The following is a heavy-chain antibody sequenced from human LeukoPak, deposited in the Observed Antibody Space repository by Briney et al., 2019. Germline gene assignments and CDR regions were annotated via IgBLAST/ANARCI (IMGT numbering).Heavy chain of an antibody. CDR2: IYYSGST. V-gene: IGHV4-59*08. CDR1: GDSISSNY. Sequence: PSETLSLTCTISGDSISSNYWSWIRQPPGKGLEWIGYIYYSGSTYYNPSLKSRVTISVDTSKNQFSLQLSSVTAEDTAVYYCARRATDYYDSSGYYYGGPPLYYFDYWGQGTLVTVSS. J-gene: IGHJ4*02. CDR3: ARRATDYYDSSGYYYGGPPLYYFDY. D-gene: IGHD3-22*01.